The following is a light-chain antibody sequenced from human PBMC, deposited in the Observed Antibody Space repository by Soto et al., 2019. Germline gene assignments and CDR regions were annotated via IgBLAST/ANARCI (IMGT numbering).Light chain of an antibody. V-gene: IGKV1-5*01. CDR1: ESISSW. CDR2: DAS. CDR3: YQYYNSWPLT. Sequence: IQMTPSPSSLSASVGDRVTITCRASESISSWLAWYQQKPGKDPKLLIFDASSLESGTLSRFSSRRSGTQFTLTTIGWQHSDVSAYYCYQYYNSWPLTFGQGTKVDIK. J-gene: IGKJ1*01.